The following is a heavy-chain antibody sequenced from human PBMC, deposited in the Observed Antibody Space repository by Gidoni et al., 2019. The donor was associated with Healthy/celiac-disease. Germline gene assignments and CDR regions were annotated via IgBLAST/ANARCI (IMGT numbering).Heavy chain of an antibody. CDR2: IKSKTDGGTT. J-gene: IGHJ4*02. V-gene: IGHV3-15*01. Sequence: VRQAPGKGLEWVGRIKSKTDGGTTDYAAPVKGRFTISRDDSKNTLYLQMNSLKTEDTAVYYCTTALEMATIGFDYWGQGTLVTVSS. D-gene: IGHD5-12*01. CDR3: TTALEMATIGFDY.